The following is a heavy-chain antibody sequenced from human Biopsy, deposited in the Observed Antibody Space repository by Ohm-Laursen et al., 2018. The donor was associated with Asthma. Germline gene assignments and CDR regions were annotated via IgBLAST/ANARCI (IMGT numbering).Heavy chain of an antibody. CDR3: ARVVGGYCSSTSCYGGYYYGMDV. D-gene: IGHD2-2*01. CDR1: GFTFDDYA. J-gene: IGHJ6*02. Sequence: LRLSCAASGFTFDDYAMSWIRQPPGKGLEWIGEVNHSGSTNYNPSLKSRVTISVDTSKNQFSLKLSSVTAADTAVYYCARVVGGYCSSTSCYGGYYYGMDVWGQGTTVTVSS. V-gene: IGHV4-34*01. CDR2: VNHSGST.